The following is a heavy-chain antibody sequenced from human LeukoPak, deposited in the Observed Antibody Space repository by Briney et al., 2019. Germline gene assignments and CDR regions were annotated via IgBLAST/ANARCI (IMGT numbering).Heavy chain of an antibody. J-gene: IGHJ4*02. CDR1: GFTFSNYA. CDR2: IRYDGSNK. D-gene: IGHD1-26*01. V-gene: IGHV3-30*02. CDR3: AKVQSGSYSGFAY. Sequence: PGGSLRLSCAASGFTFSNYAIHWVRQAPGKGLEWVAFIRYDGSNKYYVDSVKGRFTISRDNSKNTLYLQMNSLRAEDTAVYYCAKVQSGSYSGFAYWGQGTLVTVSS.